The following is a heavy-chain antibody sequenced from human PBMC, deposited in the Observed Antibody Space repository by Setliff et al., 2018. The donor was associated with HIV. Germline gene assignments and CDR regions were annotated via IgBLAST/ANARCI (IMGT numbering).Heavy chain of an antibody. J-gene: IGHJ3*02. D-gene: IGHD3-3*01. CDR3: ARGYYNFWSGYYDSRFPNPIDAFDI. CDR1: GDTFSNYA. Sequence: SVKVSCKASGDTFSNYAISWVRQAPGQGLEWMGGIIPIFGTASHAQKLQGRVTMTTDTSTSTAYMELRSLRSDDTALYYCARGYYNFWSGYYDSRFPNPIDAFDIWGQGTMVTVSS. CDR2: IIPIFGTA. V-gene: IGHV1-69*05.